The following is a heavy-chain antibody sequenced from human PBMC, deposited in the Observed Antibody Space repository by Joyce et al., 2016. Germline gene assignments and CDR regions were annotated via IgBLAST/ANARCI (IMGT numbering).Heavy chain of an antibody. Sequence: QLVESGGGVVKPGGSLRLSCEASGFTFSSSSMSWFRQAPGKGLEWVAAISGTSYYIFHAETVRGRFTVSRDNAKKTLYLQMNSLRAEDSAVLYCARGGISYYYAMDVWGQGTTVTVSS. CDR2: ISGTSYYI. D-gene: IGHD3-16*01. V-gene: IGHV3-21*01. J-gene: IGHJ6*02. CDR3: ARGGISYYYAMDV. CDR1: GFTFSSSS.